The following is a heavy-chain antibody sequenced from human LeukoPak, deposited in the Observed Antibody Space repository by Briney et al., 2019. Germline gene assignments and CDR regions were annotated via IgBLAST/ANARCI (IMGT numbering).Heavy chain of an antibody. V-gene: IGHV3-23*01. CDR1: GFTFSSYA. J-gene: IGHJ4*02. Sequence: PGGSLRLSCAASGFTFSSYAMSWVRQAPGKGLEWVSAITGGGGSTYYADSVKGRFTISRDNSKNTLYLQMNSLRAEDTAVYYCAKLPVWVATIAVFDYWGQGTLVTVSS. CDR2: ITGGGGST. CDR3: AKLPVWVATIAVFDY. D-gene: IGHD5-12*01.